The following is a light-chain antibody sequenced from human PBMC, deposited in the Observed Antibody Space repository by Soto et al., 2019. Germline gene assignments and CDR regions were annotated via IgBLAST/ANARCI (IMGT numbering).Light chain of an antibody. V-gene: IGLV2-14*01. CDR3: GSYTSSSPRYV. Sequence: QSALTQPASVSGSPGQSITISCTGTSSDVGGYNYVSWYQQHPGKAPKLMIYDVSNRPSGVSNRFSGSKSGNTASLTISGLQAEDEADYYCGSYTSSSPRYVFGTGTKLTVL. J-gene: IGLJ1*01. CDR2: DVS. CDR1: SSDVGGYNY.